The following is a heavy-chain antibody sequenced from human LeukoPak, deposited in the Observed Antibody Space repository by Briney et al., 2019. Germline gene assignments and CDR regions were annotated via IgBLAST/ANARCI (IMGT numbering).Heavy chain of an antibody. CDR2: ISPSSTYT. CDR1: GFSFGDFY. V-gene: IGHV3-11*06. J-gene: IGHJ6*02. Sequence: GGSLRLSCAASGFSFGDFYMTWIRQAPGKGLEWLSHISPSSTYTNFADSVKGRFTISRDNANSSLYLQMNSLRAEDTAVYYCARGHYDMGVWGQGTTVTVSS. CDR3: ARGHYDMGV.